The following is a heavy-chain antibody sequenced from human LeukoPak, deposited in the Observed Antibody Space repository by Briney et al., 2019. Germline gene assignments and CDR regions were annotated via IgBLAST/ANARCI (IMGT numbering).Heavy chain of an antibody. CDR3: AREDFWSGYDAFDI. Sequence: SQTLSLTCTVSGGSISSGGYYWTWIRQPAGKGLEWIGRIYTSGSTNYNPSLKSRVTISVDTSKNQFSLKLSSVTAADTAVYYCAREDFWSGYDAFDIWGQGTMVTVSS. D-gene: IGHD3-3*01. CDR1: GGSISSGGYY. V-gene: IGHV4-61*02. J-gene: IGHJ3*02. CDR2: IYTSGST.